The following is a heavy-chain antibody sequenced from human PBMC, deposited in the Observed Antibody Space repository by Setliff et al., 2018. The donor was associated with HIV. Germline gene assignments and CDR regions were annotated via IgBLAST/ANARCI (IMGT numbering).Heavy chain of an antibody. CDR2: IYSTGRT. D-gene: IGHD5-12*01. Sequence: SETLSLTCTVSGDSISRRIYYWGWIRQPPGKGLEWIGNIYSTGRTYYKLSLESRVTISIDTSKNQLSLNVNSVTAADTATYYCATPGYDDDVFGYFRFWGRGTLVTVSS. CDR1: GDSISRRIYY. J-gene: IGHJ1*01. CDR3: ATPGYDDDVFGYFRF. V-gene: IGHV4-39*01.